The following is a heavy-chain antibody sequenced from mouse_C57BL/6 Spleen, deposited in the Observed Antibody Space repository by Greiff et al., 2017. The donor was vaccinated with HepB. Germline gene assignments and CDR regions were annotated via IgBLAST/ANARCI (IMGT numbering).Heavy chain of an antibody. J-gene: IGHJ3*01. CDR3: AGGGSSSSWFAY. CDR2: IHPNSGST. D-gene: IGHD1-1*01. Sequence: QVQLQQPGAELVKPGASVKLSCKASGYTFTSYWMHWVKQRPGQGLEWIGMIHPNSGSTNYNEKFKSKATLTVDKSSSTAYMQLSSLTSEDSAVYYCAGGGSSSSWFAYWGQGTLVTVSA. CDR1: GYTFTSYW. V-gene: IGHV1-64*01.